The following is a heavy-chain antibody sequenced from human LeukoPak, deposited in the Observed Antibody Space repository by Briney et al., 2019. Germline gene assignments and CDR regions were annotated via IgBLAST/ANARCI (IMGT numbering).Heavy chain of an antibody. CDR1: GFTFSSYG. J-gene: IGHJ4*02. V-gene: IGHV3-30*18. CDR3: AKDLPLNYYGSGSSD. Sequence: GGSLRLSCAASGFTFSSYGMHWVRQAPGKGLEWVAVISYDGSNKYYADSVKGRFTISRDNSKNTLYLQMNSLRAEDTAVYYCAKDLPLNYYGSGSSDWGQGTLVTVSS. CDR2: ISYDGSNK. D-gene: IGHD3-10*01.